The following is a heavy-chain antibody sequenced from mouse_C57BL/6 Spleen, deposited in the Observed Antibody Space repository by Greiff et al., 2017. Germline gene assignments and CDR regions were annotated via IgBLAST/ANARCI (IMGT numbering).Heavy chain of an antibody. Sequence: QVQLQQSGPELVKPGASVKISCKASGYAFSSSWMNWVKQRPGKGLEWIGRIYPGDGDTNYNGKFKGKATLTADKSSSTAYMQLSSLTSEDSAVYCCAREGYDYDGAWFAYWGQGTLVTVSA. CDR2: IYPGDGDT. CDR1: GYAFSSSW. D-gene: IGHD2-4*01. CDR3: AREGYDYDGAWFAY. J-gene: IGHJ3*01. V-gene: IGHV1-82*01.